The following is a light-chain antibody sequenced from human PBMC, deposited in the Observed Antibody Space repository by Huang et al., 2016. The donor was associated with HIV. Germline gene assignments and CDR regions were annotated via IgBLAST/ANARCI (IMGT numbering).Light chain of an antibody. CDR2: GAS. V-gene: IGKV3-15*01. CDR3: HQYIEWPRT. CDR1: QSVNNN. Sequence: EIVLTQSPATLPVSPGERATLSCRARQSVNNNLAWYQKKPGQAPRLLIYGASTRATDIPARFSGSGSGTNFTLTITSLQSEDFAVYFCHQYIEWPRTFGRGTKVEVK. J-gene: IGKJ1*01.